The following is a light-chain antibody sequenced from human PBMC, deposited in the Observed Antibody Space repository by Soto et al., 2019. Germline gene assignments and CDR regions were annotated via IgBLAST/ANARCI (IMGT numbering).Light chain of an antibody. V-gene: IGLV2-14*03. J-gene: IGLJ1*01. CDR1: SSDVGAYNF. Sequence: QSALTQPASVSGSRGQSITISCTGTSSDVGAYNFVSWYQQHPGKLPKLMIFDVSRRPSGVSDRFSGSKSGNTASLTISGLQDEDEGDYYCSSDTSSSTHVFGSGTKVTVL. CDR3: SSDTSSSTHV. CDR2: DVS.